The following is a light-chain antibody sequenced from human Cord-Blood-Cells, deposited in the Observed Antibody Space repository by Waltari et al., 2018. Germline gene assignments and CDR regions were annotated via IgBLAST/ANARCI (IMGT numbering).Light chain of an antibody. Sequence: QSALTHPASVSGSPGQPITISCTGTSSDVRGYNYVSWYQQHPDKAPKLMIYDVSNRPSGVSNRFSSSKSGNPASLTISGLQAEGEADYYCSSYTSSSTVFGGVTKLTVL. J-gene: IGLJ2*01. CDR3: SSYTSSSTV. V-gene: IGLV2-14*01. CDR1: SSDVRGYNY. CDR2: DVS.